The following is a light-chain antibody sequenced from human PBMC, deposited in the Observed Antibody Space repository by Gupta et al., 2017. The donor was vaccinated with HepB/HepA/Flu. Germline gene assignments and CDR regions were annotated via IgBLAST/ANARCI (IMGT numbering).Light chain of an antibody. CDR2: GVS. J-gene: IGKJ1*01. CDR1: QSVSSSY. CDR3: QQYKT. Sequence: ENVLTQSPGTLSLSPGERATLSCRASQSVSSSYLAWYQQKPGQVPRLLIYGVSSRAPGIPDRFSGSVSGTDFTLTISRLEPEDLAIYDGQQYKTFGQGTKVEIK. V-gene: IGKV3-20*01.